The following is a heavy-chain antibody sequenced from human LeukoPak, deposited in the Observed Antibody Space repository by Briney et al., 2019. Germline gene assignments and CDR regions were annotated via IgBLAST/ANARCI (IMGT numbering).Heavy chain of an antibody. J-gene: IGHJ4*02. V-gene: IGHV4-59*01. CDR2: IYYSGST. CDR1: GGSISSYY. D-gene: IGHD6-13*01. Sequence: SETLSLTCTVSGGSISSYYWSWIRQPPGKGLEWIGYIYYSGSTNYNPSLKTRVTISIDTSKNQFSLKLSSVTAADTAVYYCARDKPIRENAKTRLRGIDYWGQGTLVTVSS. CDR3: ARDKPIRENAKTRLRGIDY.